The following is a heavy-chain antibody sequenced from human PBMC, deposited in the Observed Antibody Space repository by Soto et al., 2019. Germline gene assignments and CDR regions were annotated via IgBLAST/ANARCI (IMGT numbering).Heavy chain of an antibody. V-gene: IGHV1-18*01. CDR1: GYTFTSYG. Sequence: QVQLVQSGAEVKKPGASVKVSCRASGYTFTSYGISWVRQAPGQGLEWMGWISAYNGNTNYAQKLQGRVTMTTDTSTSTAYMELRSLRSDDTAVYYCAREPVYYGSGSYYPAGYYYGMDVWGQGTTVTVSS. CDR3: AREPVYYGSGSYYPAGYYYGMDV. J-gene: IGHJ6*02. CDR2: ISAYNGNT. D-gene: IGHD3-10*01.